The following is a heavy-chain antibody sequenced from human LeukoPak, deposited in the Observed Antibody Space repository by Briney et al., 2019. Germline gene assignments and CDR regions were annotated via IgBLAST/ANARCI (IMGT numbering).Heavy chain of an antibody. J-gene: IGHJ4*02. CDR1: GGFITSGGYY. D-gene: IGHD3-10*01. Sequence: SQTLSLTCTVSGGFITSGGYYWNRIRQPPGKGLEWIGYFYHSGINYYNPSLRSRVTISVDTSKNQFSVKLSSVTAADTAVYYCARGDYYGSGSRYFDYWGQGTLVTVSS. V-gene: IGHV4-30-2*01. CDR2: FYHSGIN. CDR3: ARGDYYGSGSRYFDY.